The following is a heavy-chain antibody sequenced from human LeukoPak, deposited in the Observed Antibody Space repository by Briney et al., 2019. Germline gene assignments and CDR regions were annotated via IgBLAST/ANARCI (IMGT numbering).Heavy chain of an antibody. V-gene: IGHV3-7*01. CDR1: GGSISSYY. Sequence: ETLSLTCTISGGSISSYYWSWVRQAPGKGLEWVANIDQDESDENYVDSVKGRFTISRDDAKNLLYLQMSSLRAEDTAVYYCAKDLAWFGESCLDYWGQGTLVTVSS. J-gene: IGHJ4*02. CDR2: IDQDESDE. CDR3: AKDLAWFGESCLDY. D-gene: IGHD3-10*01.